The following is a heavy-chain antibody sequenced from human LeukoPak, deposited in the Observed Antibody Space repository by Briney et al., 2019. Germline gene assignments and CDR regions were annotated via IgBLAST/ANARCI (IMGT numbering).Heavy chain of an antibody. V-gene: IGHV3-30*03. CDR3: ASGYHNWFDP. J-gene: IGHJ5*02. CDR1: GFTFSSYG. D-gene: IGHD5-18*01. CDR2: IPYDGSNK. Sequence: GKSLRLSCAASGFTFSSYGMHWVRQAPGKGLEWVAAIPYDGSNKYYVDSVKGRFTISRDNAKNSLYLQMNSLRAEDTAVYYCASGYHNWFDPWGQGTLVTVSS.